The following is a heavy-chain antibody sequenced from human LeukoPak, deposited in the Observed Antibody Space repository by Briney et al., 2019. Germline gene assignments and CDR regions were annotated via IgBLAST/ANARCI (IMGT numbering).Heavy chain of an antibody. CDR2: IYYSGST. CDR1: GGSISSGGYY. D-gene: IGHD3-9*01. CDR3: ARDNDISRGFYYAMDV. V-gene: IGHV4-31*03. J-gene: IGHJ6*02. Sequence: SQTLSLTCTVSGGSISSGGYYWSWIRQHPGKGLEWIGYIYYSGSTYYNPSLKSRVTISVDTSKNQFSLKLSSVTAADTAVYYCARDNDISRGFYYAMDVWGQGTTVIVSS.